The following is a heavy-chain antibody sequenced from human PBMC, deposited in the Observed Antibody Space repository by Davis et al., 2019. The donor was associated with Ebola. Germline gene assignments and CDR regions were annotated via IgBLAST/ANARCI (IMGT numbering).Heavy chain of an antibody. CDR1: GFTVSSNY. CDR2: ISGSGGST. CDR3: AKVDYGDLFLDY. V-gene: IGHV3-23*01. D-gene: IGHD4-17*01. J-gene: IGHJ4*02. Sequence: PGGSLRLSCAASGFTVSSNYMSWVRQAPGKGLEWVSAISGSGGSTYYADSVKGRFTISRDNSKNTLYLQMNSLRAEDTAVYYCAKVDYGDLFLDYWGQGTLVTVSS.